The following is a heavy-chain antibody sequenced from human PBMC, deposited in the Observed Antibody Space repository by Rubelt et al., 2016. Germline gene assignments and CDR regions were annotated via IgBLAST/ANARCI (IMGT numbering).Heavy chain of an antibody. Sequence: QVQLVQSGAEVKKPGSSVKVSCKASGGTFSSYAISWVRQAPGQGLEWMGRIIPILGIANYAQKSQGRVTITADKFTGTAYMELSSLRSEDTAVYYCARDPRSYHAFDIWGQGTMVTVSS. D-gene: IGHD1-26*01. J-gene: IGHJ3*02. CDR2: IIPILGIA. CDR1: GGTFSSYA. CDR3: ARDPRSYHAFDI. V-gene: IGHV1-69*04.